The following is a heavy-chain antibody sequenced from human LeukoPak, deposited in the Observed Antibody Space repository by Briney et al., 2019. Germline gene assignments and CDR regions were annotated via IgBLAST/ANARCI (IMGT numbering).Heavy chain of an antibody. Sequence: SETLSLTCTVSGYSISSGYYWGWIRQPPGKGLEWIGSIYHSGSTYYNPSLKSRVTISVDTSKNQFSLKLSSVTAADTAVYYCARDGYSSGWYSAGGYYFDYWGQGTLVTVSS. V-gene: IGHV4-38-2*02. D-gene: IGHD6-19*01. J-gene: IGHJ4*02. CDR2: IYHSGST. CDR1: GYSISSGYY. CDR3: ARDGYSSGWYSAGGYYFDY.